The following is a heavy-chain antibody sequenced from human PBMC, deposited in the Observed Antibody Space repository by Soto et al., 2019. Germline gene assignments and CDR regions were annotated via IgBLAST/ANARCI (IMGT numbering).Heavy chain of an antibody. CDR3: AKEIDVVVVAGVPYYYYGMDV. Sequence: GGSLRLSCAAAGFSVSTSHISWVRQAPGKGLEWVSVIYSGGATHYAVSVKGRLIISRDKSKNTVDLQMNSLRAEDTAVYYCAKEIDVVVVAGVPYYYYGMDVWGQGTTVTVSS. CDR1: GFSVSTSH. V-gene: IGHV3-53*01. J-gene: IGHJ6*02. CDR2: IYSGGAT. D-gene: IGHD2-15*01.